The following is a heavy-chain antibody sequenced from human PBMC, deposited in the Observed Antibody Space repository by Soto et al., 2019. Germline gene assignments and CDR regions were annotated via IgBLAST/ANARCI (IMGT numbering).Heavy chain of an antibody. CDR2: VYYTGDT. V-gene: IGHV4-59*08. Sequence: QVQLQQSGPRLVKPSETLSLTCTVSSGPDRSHNWGWIRQPPGRGLDWSGYVYYTGDTAYNPSLRRRVSISADMSTTDISLSLSSVTAADPAVYYCVRQGIDYLHGLVDVWGQGNTVSVSS. J-gene: IGHJ6*02. D-gene: IGHD4-17*01. CDR1: SGPDRSHN. CDR3: VRQGIDYLHGLVDV.